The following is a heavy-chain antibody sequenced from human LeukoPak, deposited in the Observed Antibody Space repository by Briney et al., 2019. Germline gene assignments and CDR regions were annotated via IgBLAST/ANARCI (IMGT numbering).Heavy chain of an antibody. Sequence: ASVKVSCKASGYTFTNYGVSWVRQAPGQGLEWMGWISVYDGKTNFAQKFQDRVTMTTDTSTTTVYMEIKSLRSDDTAVYYCARAGGGCGRPSCYRDYYAMDVWGQGTTVTVSS. D-gene: IGHD2-2*02. V-gene: IGHV1-18*01. CDR1: GYTFTNYG. CDR2: ISVYDGKT. J-gene: IGHJ6*02. CDR3: ARAGGGCGRPSCYRDYYAMDV.